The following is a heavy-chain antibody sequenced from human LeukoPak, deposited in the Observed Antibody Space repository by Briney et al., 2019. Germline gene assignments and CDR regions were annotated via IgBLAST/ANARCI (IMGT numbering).Heavy chain of an antibody. CDR1: GFTFSSYW. Sequence: PGGSLRLSCVASGFTFSSYWMYWVRQAPGKGLMWVSRCDSDGSGTTYVDSVKGRFTVSRDNAKSTLYLQMSSLRAEDTAVYYCATSSVWGGAFNIWGQGTMVTVSS. CDR2: CDSDGSGT. D-gene: IGHD3-16*01. CDR3: ATSSVWGGAFNI. J-gene: IGHJ3*02. V-gene: IGHV3-74*01.